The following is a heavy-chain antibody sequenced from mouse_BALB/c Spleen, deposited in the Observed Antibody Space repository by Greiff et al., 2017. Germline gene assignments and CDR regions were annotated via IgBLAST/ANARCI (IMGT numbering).Heavy chain of an antibody. Sequence: QVQLKQSGAELVMPGASVKMSCKASGYTFTDYWMHWVKQRPGQGLEWIGAIDTYDGYTSYTQKFKGKATLTVDESSSTAYMQLSSLTSEDSAVYYCARSEVRRKAWFAYWGQGTLVTVSA. CDR3: ARSEVRRKAWFAY. CDR1: GYTFTDYW. J-gene: IGHJ3*01. D-gene: IGHD2-14*01. CDR2: IDTYDGYT. V-gene: IGHV1-69*01.